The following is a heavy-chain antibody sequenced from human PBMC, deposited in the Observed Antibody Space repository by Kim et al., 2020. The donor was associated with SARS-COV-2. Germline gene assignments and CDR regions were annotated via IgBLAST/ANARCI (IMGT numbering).Heavy chain of an antibody. CDR2: IIPIFGTA. D-gene: IGHD3-9*01. CDR3: ARDGHLYDILTGSHYGMDV. Sequence: SVKVSCKASEGTFSSYAISWVRQAPGQGLEWMGGIIPIFGTANYAQKFQGRVTITADESTSTAYMELSSLRSEDTAVYYCARDGHLYDILTGSHYGMDVWGQGTTVTVSS. V-gene: IGHV1-69*13. J-gene: IGHJ6*02. CDR1: EGTFSSYA.